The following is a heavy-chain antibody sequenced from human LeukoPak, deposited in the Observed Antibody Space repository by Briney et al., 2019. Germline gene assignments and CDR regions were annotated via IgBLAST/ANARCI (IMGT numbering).Heavy chain of an antibody. CDR2: ISHDGRNE. J-gene: IGHJ4*02. D-gene: IGHD2-15*01. CDR3: ARQPCSGGTCYFDY. CDR1: GFTSNTFA. Sequence: GGSRRLSCPASGFTSNTFALHWARQPPGKGLEWVAVISHDGRNEYYADSVKGRFTISRDNPKNTLYLQVNSLRPEDTAVYYCARQPCSGGTCYFDYWGQGTLVTVSS. V-gene: IGHV3-30*04.